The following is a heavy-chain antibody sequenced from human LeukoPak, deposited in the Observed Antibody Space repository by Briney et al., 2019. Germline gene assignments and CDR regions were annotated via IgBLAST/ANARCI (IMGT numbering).Heavy chain of an antibody. V-gene: IGHV1-8*01. J-gene: IGHJ5*02. CDR1: GYTFTSYD. CDR2: MNPNGGNT. Sequence: GASVKVSCKASGYTFTSYDINWVRQATGQGLEWMGWMNPNGGNTGYAQKFQGRVTMTRNTSISTAYMELSSLRSEDTAVYYCARVPLAGFWSDYYRNWFDPWGQGTLVTVS. CDR3: ARVPLAGFWSDYYRNWFDP. D-gene: IGHD3-3*01.